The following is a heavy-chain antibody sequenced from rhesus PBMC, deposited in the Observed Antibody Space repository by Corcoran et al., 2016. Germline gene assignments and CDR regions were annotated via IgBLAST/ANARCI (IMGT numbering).Heavy chain of an antibody. J-gene: IGHJ4*01. CDR1: GGPLSRDY. CDR2: ISGITKTT. Sequence: QLPLQESGPGLVKPSETLSLTCAVSGGPLSRDYWPWICQTPGQDLGGIGRISGITKTTDDNPSLKSRVSISTDTSKNQFSLRLTSVTAADTAVYYCVREAPGYWTSTIQTFDYWGQGALVTVSS. V-gene: IGHV4-173*01. D-gene: IGHD2-27*01. CDR3: VREAPGYWTSTIQTFDY.